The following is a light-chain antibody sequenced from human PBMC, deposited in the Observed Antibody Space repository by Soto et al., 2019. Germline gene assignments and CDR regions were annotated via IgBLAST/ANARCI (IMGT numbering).Light chain of an antibody. CDR2: GNN. CDR1: SSNIGSNI. J-gene: IGLJ3*02. CDR3: AAWDDTLNGWV. Sequence: QSVLTQPPSASGTPGQRIIISCSGSSSNIGSNIVNWYQQLPGTAPKLLIYGNNHRPSAVPDRFSGFKSGTSASLAISRLQSDDESDYFCAAWDDTLNGWVFGGGTKLTVL. V-gene: IGLV1-44*01.